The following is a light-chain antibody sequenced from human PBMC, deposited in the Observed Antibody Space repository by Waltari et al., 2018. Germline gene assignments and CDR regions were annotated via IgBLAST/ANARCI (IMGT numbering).Light chain of an antibody. V-gene: IGKV1-12*01. J-gene: IGKJ4*01. CDR1: QDIKTW. CDR3: QQADSFPPLT. CDR2: AAS. Sequence: DIQMTQSPSSVSASLGDRVTITCRASQDIKTWLAWYQHKPGKAPKPLVSAASSLQSVVPSRFSGSGSETDFTLTISNLQPEDFATYYCQQADSFPPLTFGGGTKVEIK.